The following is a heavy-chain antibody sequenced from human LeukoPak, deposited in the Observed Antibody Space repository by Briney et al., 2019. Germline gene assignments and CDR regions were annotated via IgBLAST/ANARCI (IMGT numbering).Heavy chain of an antibody. J-gene: IGHJ3*02. CDR1: GFTFSSYA. CDR3: ARDRGYYGPRTGGAFDI. Sequence: GGSLRLSCAASGFTFSSYAMHWVRQAPGKGLEWVAVISYDGSNKYYADSVKGRFTISRDNSKNTLYLQMNSLRAEDTAVYYCARDRGYYGPRTGGAFDIWGQGTVVTVSS. D-gene: IGHD3-10*01. CDR2: ISYDGSNK. V-gene: IGHV3-30*04.